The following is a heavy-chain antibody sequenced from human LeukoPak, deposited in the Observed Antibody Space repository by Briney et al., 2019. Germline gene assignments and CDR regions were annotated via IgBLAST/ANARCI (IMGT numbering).Heavy chain of an antibody. CDR2: MNPNSGNT. J-gene: IGHJ5*02. CDR1: GYTFTSYD. D-gene: IGHD1-14*01. Sequence: ASVKVSCKASGYTFTSYDINWVRQATGQGLEWMGWMNPNSGNTGYAQKFQGRVTMTRNASISTAYMELSSLRSVDTAVYYCARCRRKNWFDPWGQGTLVTVSS. V-gene: IGHV1-8*01. CDR3: ARCRRKNWFDP.